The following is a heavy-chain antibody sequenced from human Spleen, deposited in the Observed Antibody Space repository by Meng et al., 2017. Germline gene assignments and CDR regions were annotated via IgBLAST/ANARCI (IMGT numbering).Heavy chain of an antibody. D-gene: IGHD2-15*01. Sequence: GESLKISCTASGFTFSSYALHWVRQAPGKGLEWVAVTSYDGRNTYYTDSVKGRFTISRDNSKNTLYLQMNSLRAEDTAVYYCARDERWWGATYYFDYWGQGNLV. V-gene: IGHV3-30*10. J-gene: IGHJ4*02. CDR3: ARDERWWGATYYFDY. CDR2: TSYDGRNT. CDR1: GFTFSSYA.